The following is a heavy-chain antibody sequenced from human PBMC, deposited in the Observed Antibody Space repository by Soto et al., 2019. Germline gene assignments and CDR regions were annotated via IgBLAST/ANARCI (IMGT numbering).Heavy chain of an antibody. CDR2: LKRDGRER. CDR1: GFTFGDYW. V-gene: IGHV3-7*03. CDR3: ARDVYEILGRVVRRLDS. J-gene: IGHJ4*02. D-gene: IGHD2-8*01. Sequence: PGGSLRLSCAASGFTFGDYWMTWVRQAPGKGLEWVANLKRDGRERYYVDSVKGRFSVSRDNAKNSLYLQMNNLRPEGTAVYYCARDVYEILGRVVRRLDSWGQGTLVTSPQ.